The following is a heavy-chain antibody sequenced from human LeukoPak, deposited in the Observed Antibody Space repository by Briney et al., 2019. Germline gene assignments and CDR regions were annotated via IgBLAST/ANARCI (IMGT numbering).Heavy chain of an antibody. J-gene: IGHJ3*02. CDR2: IFYNEGT. Sequence: ASETLSLTCTVSSGSFRTYYWSWIRQPPGKGLEWIGYIFYNEGTSYNPSLKSRVTISVDTSNNQLSLKVNSVTAADTAMYYCVKSNSRYQPWTLDIWGRGTMVTVSS. CDR3: VKSNSRYQPWTLDI. D-gene: IGHD2-2*01. V-gene: IGHV4-59*01. CDR1: SGSFRTYY.